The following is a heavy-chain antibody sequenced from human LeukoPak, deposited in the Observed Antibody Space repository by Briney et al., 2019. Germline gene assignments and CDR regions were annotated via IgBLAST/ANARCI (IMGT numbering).Heavy chain of an antibody. J-gene: IGHJ5*02. CDR1: GGTFSSYA. Sequence: GASVKVSCKASGGTFSSYAISWVRQATGQGLEWMGWINPNSGGTNYAQKFQGRVTMTRDTSISTAYMELSRLRSDDTAVYYCARGKGTSSSWNPRPKPNWFDPWGQGTLVTVSS. V-gene: IGHV1-2*02. CDR2: INPNSGGT. CDR3: ARGKGTSSSWNPRPKPNWFDP. D-gene: IGHD6-13*01.